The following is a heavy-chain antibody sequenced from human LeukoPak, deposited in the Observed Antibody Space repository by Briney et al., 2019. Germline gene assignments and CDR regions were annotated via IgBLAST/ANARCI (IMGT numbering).Heavy chain of an antibody. D-gene: IGHD6-13*01. J-gene: IGHJ4*02. CDR2: ISSSDNNI. CDR3: ARVSSSSLFDY. V-gene: IGHV3-11*04. CDR1: GFTFSDYY. Sequence: GGSLRLSCAASGFTFSDYYMTWIRQAPGKGLEWVSYISSSDNNIYYADSVKGRFTISRDNAKKSLYLQVNSLRADDTAVYYCARVSSSSLFDYWGQGALVTVSS.